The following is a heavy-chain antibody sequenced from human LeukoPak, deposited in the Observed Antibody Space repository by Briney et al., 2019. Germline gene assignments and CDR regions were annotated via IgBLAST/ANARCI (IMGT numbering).Heavy chain of an antibody. CDR2: IYCSGST. V-gene: IGHV4-59*08. D-gene: IGHD3-9*01. CDR3: ARTYYDILTGYYPFDY. Sequence: SETLSLTCTVSGGSISSYYWSWIRQPPGKGLEWIGYIYCSGSTNYNPSLKSRVTISVDTSKNQFSLKLSSVTAADTAVYYCARTYYDILTGYYPFDYWGQGTLVTVSS. J-gene: IGHJ4*02. CDR1: GGSISSYY.